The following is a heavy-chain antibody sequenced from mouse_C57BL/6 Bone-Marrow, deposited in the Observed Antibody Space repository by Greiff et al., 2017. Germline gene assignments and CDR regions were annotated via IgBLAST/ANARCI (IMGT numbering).Heavy chain of an antibody. D-gene: IGHD2-2*01. V-gene: IGHV1-74*01. CDR1: GYTFTSYW. CDR2: IHPSDSDT. Sequence: QVQLQQPGAELVKPGASVKVSCKASGYTFTSYWMHWVKQRPGQGLEWIGRIHPSDSDTNYNQKFKGKATLTVDKSSSTAYMQLSSLTPEDSAVYYCASPWDGYDWFAYWGQGTLVTVSA. J-gene: IGHJ3*01. CDR3: ASPWDGYDWFAY.